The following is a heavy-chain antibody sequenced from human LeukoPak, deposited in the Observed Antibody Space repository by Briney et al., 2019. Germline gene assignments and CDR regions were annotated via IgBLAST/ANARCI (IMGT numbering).Heavy chain of an antibody. Sequence: ASQTLSLTCTVSGGSISSGSYYWSWIRQPAGMGLEWIGRIYTSGSTNYNPSLKSRVTISVDTSKNQFSLKLSSVAAADTAVYYCARLGHQLLYLDYWGQGTLVTVSS. CDR1: GGSISSGSYY. V-gene: IGHV4-61*02. CDR3: ARLGHQLLYLDY. CDR2: IYTSGST. D-gene: IGHD2-2*02. J-gene: IGHJ4*02.